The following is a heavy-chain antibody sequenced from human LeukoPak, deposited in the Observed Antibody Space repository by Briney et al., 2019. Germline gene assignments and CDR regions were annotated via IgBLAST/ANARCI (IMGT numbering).Heavy chain of an antibody. J-gene: IGHJ4*02. Sequence: SETLSLTCAVYGGSFSGYYWSWIRQPPGKGLEWIGEINHSGSTNYNPSLKSRVTISVDTSKNQFSLKLNSVTAADTAVYYCARGGREWKLLHADFDYWGQGTLVTVSS. CDR2: INHSGST. D-gene: IGHD1-26*01. V-gene: IGHV4-34*01. CDR1: GGSFSGYY. CDR3: ARGGREWKLLHADFDY.